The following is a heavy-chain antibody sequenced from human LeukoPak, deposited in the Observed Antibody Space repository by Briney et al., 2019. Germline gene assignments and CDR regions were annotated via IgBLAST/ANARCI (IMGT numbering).Heavy chain of an antibody. D-gene: IGHD4-23*01. J-gene: IGHJ4*02. V-gene: IGHV4-34*01. CDR2: INHSGST. CDR3: ARGGGRFDY. CDR1: GGSFSGYY. Sequence: PSETLSLTCAVYGGSFSGYYWSWIRQPPGKGLEWIGEINHSGSTNYNPSLKSRVTISVDTSKNQLSLKLSSVTAADTAVYYCARGGGRFDYWGQGTLVTVSS.